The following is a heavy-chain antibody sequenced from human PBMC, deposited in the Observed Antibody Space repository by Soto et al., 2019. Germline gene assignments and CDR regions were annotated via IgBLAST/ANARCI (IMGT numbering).Heavy chain of an antibody. CDR1: GFTFSSYA. CDR3: AKDTTYYYDSSGYDY. J-gene: IGHJ4*02. D-gene: IGHD3-22*01. V-gene: IGHV3-23*01. Sequence: GGSLRLSCAASGFTFSSYAMSWVRQAPGKGLEWVSAISGSGGSTYYADSVKGRFTISRDNSKNTLYLQMNSLRAEDTAVYYCAKDTTYYYDSSGYDYWVQGTLVTVSS. CDR2: ISGSGGST.